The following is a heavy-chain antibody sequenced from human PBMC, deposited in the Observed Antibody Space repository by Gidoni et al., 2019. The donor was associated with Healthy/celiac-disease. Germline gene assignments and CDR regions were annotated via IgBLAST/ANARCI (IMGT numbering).Heavy chain of an antibody. D-gene: IGHD6-13*01. CDR2: IYHSGST. V-gene: IGHV4-38-2*02. Sequence: QVQLQESGPGLVKPSETLSLTCTVSGYSISSGYYWGWIRQPPGKGLEWIGSIYHSGSTYYNPSLKSRVTISVDTSKNQFSLKLSSVTAADTAVYYCASDDSSSSWYSVDNWFDPWGQGTLVTVSS. J-gene: IGHJ5*02. CDR3: ASDDSSSSWYSVDNWFDP. CDR1: GYSISSGYY.